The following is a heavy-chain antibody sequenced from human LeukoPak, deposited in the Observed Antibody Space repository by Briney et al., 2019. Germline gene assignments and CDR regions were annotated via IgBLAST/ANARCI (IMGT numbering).Heavy chain of an antibody. J-gene: IGHJ4*02. V-gene: IGHV4-59*08. CDR3: ARQESSYGSGSYFDY. CDR1: GXSISTYY. Sequence: PSETLSLTCTVSGXSISTYYGTWIRQPPGKGLEWIGSISYSGSTNNSPSLEGRVTMSVDTSKNQFSLQLSSVTAADTAVYFCARQESSYGSGSYFDYWGQGFLVTVSS. CDR2: ISYSGST. D-gene: IGHD3-10*01.